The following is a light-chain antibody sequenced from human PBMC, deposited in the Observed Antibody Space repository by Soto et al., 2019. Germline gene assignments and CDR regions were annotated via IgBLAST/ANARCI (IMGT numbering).Light chain of an antibody. CDR1: QSISTY. CDR3: QQTYSTPRT. CDR2: AAS. Sequence: DIQMTQFPSSLSASVGDRVTITCRAGQSISTYLNWYQQRPGKAPNLLIYAASSLQSGVPSRFSGSGSGTDFTLTISSLQPEDFATYYCQQTYSTPRTFGQGTKLEIK. V-gene: IGKV1-39*01. J-gene: IGKJ2*01.